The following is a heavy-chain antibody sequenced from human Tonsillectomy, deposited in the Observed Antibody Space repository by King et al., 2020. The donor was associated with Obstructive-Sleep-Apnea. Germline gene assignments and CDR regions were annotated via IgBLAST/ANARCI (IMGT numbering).Heavy chain of an antibody. V-gene: IGHV4-4*07. D-gene: IGHD2-15*01. CDR3: ARDGSVGWFDS. J-gene: IGHJ5*01. CDR2: VYTSGST. CDR1: GGSINRYY. Sequence: VQLQESGPGLVKPSETLSLTCTVSGGSINRYYWSWIRQPAGQGLEWIGRVYTSGSTNDNPSLKSLVTLSVVTSRNQFSLKLSSVTAADTAVYYCARDGSVGWFDSWGQGTLVTVSS.